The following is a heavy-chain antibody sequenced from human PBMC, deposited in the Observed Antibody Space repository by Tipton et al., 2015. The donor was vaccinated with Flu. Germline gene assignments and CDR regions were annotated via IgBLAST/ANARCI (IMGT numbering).Heavy chain of an antibody. V-gene: IGHV4-59*08. D-gene: IGHD3-3*01. CDR3: ARRAVGGHDFWSGYWGFDP. CDR2: INDSGNT. CDR1: GGTINNYY. Sequence: TLSLTCTVSGGTINNYYWSWIRQPPGKGLEWIGYINDSGNTNYNSSLKSRVTISVDTSKNQFSLNLRSVTAADTAVYYCARRAVGGHDFWSGYWGFDPWGQGTQVTVSS. J-gene: IGHJ5*02.